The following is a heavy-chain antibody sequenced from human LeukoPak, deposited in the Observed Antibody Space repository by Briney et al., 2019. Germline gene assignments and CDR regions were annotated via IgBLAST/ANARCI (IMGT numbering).Heavy chain of an antibody. D-gene: IGHD5-18*01. CDR2: IKQDGSEK. CDR1: GFTFSSYW. V-gene: IGHV3-7*01. J-gene: IGHJ4*02. CDR3: ARVPSQLWFWVYFDY. Sequence: GGSLRLSCAASGFTFSSYWMSWVRQAPGKGLEWVANIKQDGSEKYYVDSEKGRFTISRDNAKNSLYLQMNSLRAEDTAVYYCARVPSQLWFWVYFDYWGQGTLVTVSS.